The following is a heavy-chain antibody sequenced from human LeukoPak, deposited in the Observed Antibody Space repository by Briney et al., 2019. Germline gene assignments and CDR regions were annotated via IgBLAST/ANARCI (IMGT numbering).Heavy chain of an antibody. CDR2: FDPEDGET. D-gene: IGHD2-15*01. Sequence: ASVKVSCKVSGYTLTELSMHWVRQAPGKGLEWMGGFDPEDGETIYAQKFQGRVTMTEDTSTDTAYMELSSLRSEDTAVYYCATRLKRQYCSGGSCYLYNWFDPWGQGTLVTVSS. CDR3: ATRLKRQYCSGGSCYLYNWFDP. CDR1: GYTLTELS. V-gene: IGHV1-24*01. J-gene: IGHJ5*02.